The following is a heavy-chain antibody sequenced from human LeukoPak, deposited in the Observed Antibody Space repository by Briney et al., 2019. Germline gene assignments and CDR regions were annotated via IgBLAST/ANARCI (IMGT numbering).Heavy chain of an antibody. J-gene: IGHJ4*02. Sequence: GASVKVSCKASGGTFSSYAISWVRQAPGQGLEWMGGFIPIFGTANYAQKFQGRVTITADESTSTAYMELSSLRSEDTAVYYCASIAAAVGKSDYWGQGTLVTVSS. V-gene: IGHV1-69*13. CDR2: FIPIFGTA. CDR3: ASIAAAVGKSDY. CDR1: GGTFSSYA. D-gene: IGHD6-13*01.